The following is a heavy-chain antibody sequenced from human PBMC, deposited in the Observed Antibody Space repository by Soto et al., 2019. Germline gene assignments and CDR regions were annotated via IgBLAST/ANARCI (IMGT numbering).Heavy chain of an antibody. Sequence: ASVKVSCKASGTTFSNYAISWVRQAPGQGLEWMGGIIPIFGTTNYPQKFQGRVTMTADESTSTVYMELSSLRSEDTAVYYCARGLGYCSGGSCYPETDYYYMDVWGKGATVTVSS. CDR1: GTTFSNYA. V-gene: IGHV1-69*13. D-gene: IGHD2-15*01. CDR2: IIPIFGTT. J-gene: IGHJ6*03. CDR3: ARGLGYCSGGSCYPETDYYYMDV.